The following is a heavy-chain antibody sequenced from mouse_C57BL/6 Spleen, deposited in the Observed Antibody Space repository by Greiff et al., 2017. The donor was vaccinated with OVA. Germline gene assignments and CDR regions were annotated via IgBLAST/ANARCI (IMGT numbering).Heavy chain of an antibody. V-gene: IGHV1-52*01. CDR3: ARSSSGYSWFAY. CDR2: IDPSDSET. Sequence: VQLKQPGAELVRPGSSVKLSCKASGYTFTSYWMHWVKQRPIQGLEWIGNIDPSDSETHYNQKFKDKATLTVDKSSSTAYMQLSSLTSEDSAVYYCARSSSGYSWFAYWGQGTLVTVSA. CDR1: GYTFTSYW. J-gene: IGHJ3*01. D-gene: IGHD3-2*02.